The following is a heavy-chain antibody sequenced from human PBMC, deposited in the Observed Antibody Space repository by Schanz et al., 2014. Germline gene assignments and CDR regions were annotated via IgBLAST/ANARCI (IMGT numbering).Heavy chain of an antibody. CDR1: GSDIRGFH. CDR3: ARVGRNSYGFTSKFDA. D-gene: IGHD3-16*01. CDR2: IAYSGST. Sequence: QVQLQESGPGQVRPSETLSLTCTVSGSDIRGFHWSWIRQSPVKGLEWIGYIAYSGSTNYNPSLQSRVTSSLDTSQSQFSLRLTSVSSADTAMYYCARVGRNSYGFTSKFDAWGQGTLVAVSS. V-gene: IGHV4-59*13. J-gene: IGHJ5*02.